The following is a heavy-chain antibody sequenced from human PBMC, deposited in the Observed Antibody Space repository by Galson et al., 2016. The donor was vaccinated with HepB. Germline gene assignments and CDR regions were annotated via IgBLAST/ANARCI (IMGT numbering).Heavy chain of an antibody. V-gene: IGHV3-23*01. CDR1: GFTFGSYA. J-gene: IGHJ3*02. CDR2: ISPSGWNS. Sequence: SLRLSCAASGFTFGSYAMTWVRQAPGKGLTWVSSISPSGWNSHNADSVKGRFTTSRDNSKFTLYLQMNSLRAEDTAVYYCARHLRVGSGAHRDVFDIWGRGTMVSVPS. D-gene: IGHD4/OR15-4a*01. CDR3: ARHLRVGSGAHRDVFDI.